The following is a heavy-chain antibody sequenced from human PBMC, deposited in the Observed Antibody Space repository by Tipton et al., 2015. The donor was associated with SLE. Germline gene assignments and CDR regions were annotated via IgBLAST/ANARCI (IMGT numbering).Heavy chain of an antibody. Sequence: SLRFSCAASGFTFSTFSMNWVRQAPGRGLEWVASISSSGNYIYYADSMKGRFTISRDNAKNSLYLQINSLRADDTAVYYCARDQRGGNWLDPWGQGTLVTVSS. J-gene: IGHJ5*02. V-gene: IGHV3-21*01. CDR1: GFTFSTFS. CDR3: ARDQRGGNWLDP. CDR2: ISSSGNYI. D-gene: IGHD3-16*01.